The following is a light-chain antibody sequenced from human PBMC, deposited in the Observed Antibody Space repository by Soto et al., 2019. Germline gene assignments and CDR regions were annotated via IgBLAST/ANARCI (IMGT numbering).Light chain of an antibody. Sequence: EIVMTQSPATLSVSPGEGATLSCRASQSVSSNLAWYQQKPGQAPRLLIYGASTRATGIPARFSGSGSGTEFTLTINSLQSEDFAVYYCQEYNNWPPYTFGQGTKLEIK. CDR1: QSVSSN. CDR2: GAS. J-gene: IGKJ2*01. V-gene: IGKV3-15*01. CDR3: QEYNNWPPYT.